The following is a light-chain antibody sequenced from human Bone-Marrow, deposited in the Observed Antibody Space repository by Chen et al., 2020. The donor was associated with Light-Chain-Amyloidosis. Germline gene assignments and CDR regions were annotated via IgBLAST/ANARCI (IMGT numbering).Light chain of an antibody. V-gene: IGKV3-20*01. J-gene: IGKJ4*01. CDR2: GSS. CDR1: QTISSNY. Sequence: EIVLTQSPGTLSLSPGEGANLSCRASQTISSNYFTWYQQKFGQAPRLLIYGSSSRATGIPDRFTGSGSGTDFTLTINRLEPEDFEMYYCQQYGTSPLTFGGGTKVEIK. CDR3: QQYGTSPLT.